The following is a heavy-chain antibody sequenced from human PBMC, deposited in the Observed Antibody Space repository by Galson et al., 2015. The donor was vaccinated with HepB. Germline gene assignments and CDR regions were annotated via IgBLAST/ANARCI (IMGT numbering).Heavy chain of an antibody. CDR1: GYTFTNSW. D-gene: IGHD2-15*01. CDR2: TYPADSDT. V-gene: IGHV5-51*01. J-gene: IGHJ4*02. Sequence: SGAEVKKPGESLKISCKGSGYTFTNSWIGWVRQMPGKGLEWMGITYPADSDTRYSPSFQGQVTISADKSLSTAYLQWRSLRASDTAVYYCARRSGYCFGGSCYYFDYWGQGTLVTVSS. CDR3: ARRSGYCFGGSCYYFDY.